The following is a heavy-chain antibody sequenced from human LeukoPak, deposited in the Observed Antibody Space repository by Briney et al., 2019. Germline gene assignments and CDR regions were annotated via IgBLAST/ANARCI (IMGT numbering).Heavy chain of an antibody. CDR2: IIPIFGTA. CDR1: VGTFSSYA. Sequence: ASVKVSCKASVGTFSSYAISWVRQAPGQGLEWMGGIIPIFGTANYAQKFQGRVTITTDESTSTAYMELSSLRSEDTAVYYCARANRPVLRFLEWLPYYFDYWGQGTLVTVSS. CDR3: ARANRPVLRFLEWLPYYFDY. V-gene: IGHV1-69*05. J-gene: IGHJ4*02. D-gene: IGHD3-3*01.